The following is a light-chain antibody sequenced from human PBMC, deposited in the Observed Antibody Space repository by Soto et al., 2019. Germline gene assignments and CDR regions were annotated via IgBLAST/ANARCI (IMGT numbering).Light chain of an antibody. CDR1: QSVSSSY. J-gene: IGKJ1*01. Sequence: ESVLTQSPGTLSLSPGERATLSCRASQSVSSSYLAWYQQKPGQAPRLLIYGTSSRATAIPDRFSGSGSGTDFTLTISRLEPEDVVVYYWQPYGSSSWTFGQGTKVEIK. CDR2: GTS. V-gene: IGKV3-20*01. CDR3: QPYGSSSWT.